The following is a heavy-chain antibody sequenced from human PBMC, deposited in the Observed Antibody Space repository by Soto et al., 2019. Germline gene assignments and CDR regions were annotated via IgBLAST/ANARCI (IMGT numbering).Heavy chain of an antibody. J-gene: IGHJ4*02. V-gene: IGHV3-21*01. CDR1: GFTFSSYS. D-gene: IGHD4-4*01. CDR2: ISSSSSYI. Sequence: EVQLVESGGGLVKPGGSLRLSCAASGFTFSSYSMNWVRQAPGKGLEWVSSISSSSSYIYSADSVKSRFTISRDNAKNSLYLQMNSLRAEDTAVYYCAREDYSNFDYWGQGTLVTVSS. CDR3: AREDYSNFDY.